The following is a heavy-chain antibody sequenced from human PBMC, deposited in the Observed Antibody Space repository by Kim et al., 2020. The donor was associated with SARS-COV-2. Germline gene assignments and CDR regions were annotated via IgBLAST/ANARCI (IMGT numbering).Heavy chain of an antibody. CDR1: GLIFNSYG. D-gene: IGHD6-13*01. J-gene: IGHJ5*02. CDR3: AKEGPEGIAAAGEFDP. CDR2: ISSSGSYI. V-gene: IGHV3-21*01. Sequence: GGPLRLSCAASGLIFNSYGMNWVRQAPGKGLEWVSSISSSGSYIYYADSVEGRFTISRDNAKNSVYLQMNSLRAEDTAMYYCAKEGPEGIAAAGEFDPWGQGTLVTVSS.